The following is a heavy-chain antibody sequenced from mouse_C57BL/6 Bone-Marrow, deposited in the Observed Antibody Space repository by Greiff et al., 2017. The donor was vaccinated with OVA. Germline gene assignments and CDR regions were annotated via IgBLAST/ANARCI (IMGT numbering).Heavy chain of an antibody. CDR3: ARWGCYGNSFDY. CDR2: IYPGDGDT. D-gene: IGHD2-1*01. Sequence: QVQLQQSGAELVKPGASVKISCKASGYAFSSYWMNWVKQRPGKGLEWIGQIYPGDGDTNYNGKFKGKATLTADKSSSTAYMQLSSLTSEDSAVYFCARWGCYGNSFDYWGQGTTLTVSS. V-gene: IGHV1-80*01. CDR1: GYAFSSYW. J-gene: IGHJ2*01.